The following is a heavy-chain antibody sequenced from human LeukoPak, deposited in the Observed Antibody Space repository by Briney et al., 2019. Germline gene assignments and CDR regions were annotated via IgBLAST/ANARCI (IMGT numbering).Heavy chain of an antibody. CDR1: GFTFSIYA. Sequence: GRSLRLSCAASGFTFSIYAMSWVRQAPGKGLEWVSAISGSGSSTYYADSVKGRFTISRDNSKNTLYLQMNYLRAEDTAVYYCAKDISYGFDYWGQGTLVTVSS. CDR2: ISGSGSST. D-gene: IGHD5-18*01. J-gene: IGHJ4*02. V-gene: IGHV3-23*01. CDR3: AKDISYGFDY.